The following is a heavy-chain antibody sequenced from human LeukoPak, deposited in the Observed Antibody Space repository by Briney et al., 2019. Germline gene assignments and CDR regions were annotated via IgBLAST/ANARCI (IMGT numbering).Heavy chain of an antibody. D-gene: IGHD2-21*02. CDR2: LKPDGSKM. J-gene: IGHJ6*02. V-gene: IGHV3-7*05. CDR3: GRGPMTSDV. CDR1: GFTFSSYW. Sequence: PGGSLRLSCAASGFTFSSYWMSWVRQAPGKGLVWVSRLKPDGSKMDYMDSVKGRFTISRDNAKNTLYLQMNSLRAEDTAVYYCGRGPMTSDVWGQGTTVTVPS.